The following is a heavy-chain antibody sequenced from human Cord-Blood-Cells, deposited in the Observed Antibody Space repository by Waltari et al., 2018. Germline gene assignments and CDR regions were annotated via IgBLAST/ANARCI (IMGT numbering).Heavy chain of an antibody. V-gene: IGHV4-34*01. J-gene: IGHJ5*02. D-gene: IGHD2-2*01. CDR2: INHSGST. CDR3: ARGRRDIVVVPAAIWFDP. CDR1: GGSFSGYY. Sequence: QVQLQQWGAGLLKPSETLSLTCAVYGGSFSGYYWSWIRKPPGKGLEWIGEINHSGSTNYNPSLKSRVTISVDTSKNQFSLKLSSVTAADTAVYYCARGRRDIVVVPAAIWFDPWGQGTLVTVSS.